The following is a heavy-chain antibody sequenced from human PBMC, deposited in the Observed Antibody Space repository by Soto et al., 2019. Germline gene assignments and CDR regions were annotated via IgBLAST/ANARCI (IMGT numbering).Heavy chain of an antibody. V-gene: IGHV1-69*13. J-gene: IGHJ6*02. D-gene: IGHD3-22*01. CDR3: ARSRVYYYDSSGYLV. Sequence: SVKVSCKDARGTFSGDAISWVRQAPGQGLEWMGGIIPIFGTANYAQKSQGRVTITADESTSTAYMELSSLRSEDTAVYYCARSRVYYYDSSGYLVWGQGTTVTVSS. CDR2: IIPIFGTA. CDR1: RGTFSGDA.